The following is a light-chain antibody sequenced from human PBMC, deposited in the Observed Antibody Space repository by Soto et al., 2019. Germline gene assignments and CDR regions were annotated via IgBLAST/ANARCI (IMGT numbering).Light chain of an antibody. J-gene: IGKJ1*01. V-gene: IGKV3-20*01. CDR3: QQYGSSGT. CDR2: GAS. CDR1: QSVRNNY. Sequence: EIVLTQSPGTLSLSPGERATLSCRASQSVRNNYLAWYQQNPGQARRLLIYGASNRAPGIPDRFSGSGSGTDFTLTTSRLEPEHFAVYYCQQYGSSGTFGQGTKVEIK.